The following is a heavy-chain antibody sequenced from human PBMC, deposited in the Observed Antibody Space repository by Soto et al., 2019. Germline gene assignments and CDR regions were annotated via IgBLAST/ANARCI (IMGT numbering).Heavy chain of an antibody. V-gene: IGHV2-5*01. CDR2: IFWNDDK. J-gene: IGHJ3*02. CDR1: GFSFIPSGGG. Sequence: QITVKESGPTLVTPTQTLTLTCTFSGFSFIPSGGGVGWIRQPPGKAPEWLAIIFWNDDKRYSPSLNSRLTITQDTSKNQVVLTMTNLDPVDTATYFCVRRRGDFTTGGAFDIWGLGTKVTVSS. D-gene: IGHD3-3*01. CDR3: VRRRGDFTTGGAFDI.